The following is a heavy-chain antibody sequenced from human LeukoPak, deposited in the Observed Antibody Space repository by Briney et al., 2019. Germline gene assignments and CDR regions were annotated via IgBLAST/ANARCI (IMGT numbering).Heavy chain of an antibody. Sequence: ASVKVSCKASGYTFTSYDINWVRQATGQGLEWMGWMNPNSGGTNYAQKFQGRVTMTRDTSISTAYMELSRLRSDDTAVYYCASLTEATIPFDYWGQGTLVTVSS. CDR3: ASLTEATIPFDY. D-gene: IGHD5-12*01. V-gene: IGHV1-2*02. CDR2: MNPNSGGT. J-gene: IGHJ4*02. CDR1: GYTFTSYD.